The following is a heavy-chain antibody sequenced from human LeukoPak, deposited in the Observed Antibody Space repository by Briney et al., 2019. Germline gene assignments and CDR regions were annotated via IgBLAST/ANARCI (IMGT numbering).Heavy chain of an antibody. J-gene: IGHJ4*02. D-gene: IGHD5-12*01. CDR3: ARRDIVATIDS. CDR2: ISYSGTT. CDR1: GGSISSTGYY. V-gene: IGHV4-39*01. Sequence: SETLSLTCTVSGGSISSTGYYWAWIRQLPGKGLEWIGSISYSGTTFYNPSLKSRFTVSGDTSKNQFSLKLSSLTAADTAVYYCARRDIVATIDSWGQGTLVTVSS.